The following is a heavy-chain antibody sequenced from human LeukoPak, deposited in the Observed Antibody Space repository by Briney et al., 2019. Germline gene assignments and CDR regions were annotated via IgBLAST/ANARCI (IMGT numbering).Heavy chain of an antibody. CDR2: ISSDGSST. Sequence: GGSLRLSCAASGFTFSSYWMHWVRQAPGKGLVWVSGISSDGSSTSYADSVKGRFTISRDNAKNTLYLQMNSLRAEDTAVYYCARDLYSSSWYVSFWFDPWGQGTLVTVSS. V-gene: IGHV3-74*01. J-gene: IGHJ5*02. D-gene: IGHD6-13*01. CDR1: GFTFSSYW. CDR3: ARDLYSSSWYVSFWFDP.